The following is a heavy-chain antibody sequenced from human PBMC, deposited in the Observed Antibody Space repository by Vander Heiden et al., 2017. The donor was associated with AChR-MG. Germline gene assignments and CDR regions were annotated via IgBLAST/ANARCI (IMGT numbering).Heavy chain of an antibody. J-gene: IGHJ4*02. CDR1: GFTFSSDW. D-gene: IGHD4-17*01. CDR3: ARETTVTTYYYFDY. V-gene: IGHV3-7*03. CDR2: IKQNGSEK. Sequence: EVQLVESGGGLVQPGGYLRLPCAASGFTFSSDWMSWVRQAPGKGLEWVANIKQNGSEKYYVDSVKGRFTISRDNAKNSLYLQMNSLRAEDTAVYYCARETTVTTYYYFDYWGQGTLVTVSS.